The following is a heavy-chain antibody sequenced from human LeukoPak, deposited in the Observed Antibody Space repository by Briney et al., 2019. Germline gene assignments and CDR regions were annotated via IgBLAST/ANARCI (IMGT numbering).Heavy chain of an antibody. CDR1: GGSISSYY. CDR3: ARETYDSSGYYIDY. J-gene: IGHJ4*02. CDR2: IYYSGST. V-gene: IGHV4-59*01. Sequence: KPSETLSLTCTVSGGSISSYYWSWIRQPPGKGLEWIGYIYYSGSTNYNPSLKSRVTISVDTSKNQFSLKLSSVTAADTAVYYCARETYDSSGYYIDYWGQGTLVTVSS. D-gene: IGHD3-22*01.